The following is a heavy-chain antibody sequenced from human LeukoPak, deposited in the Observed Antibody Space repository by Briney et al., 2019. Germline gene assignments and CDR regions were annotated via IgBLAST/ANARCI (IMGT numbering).Heavy chain of an antibody. CDR2: IIPIFGTA. CDR3: ASGFLGDGYNSGLDY. CDR1: GGTLSSYA. Sequence: SVKLSCKASGGTLSSYAINLVLVAPALGKEWMGGIIPIFGTANYAQKFQGRVTITTDESTSTAYMELSNLRSEDTAVYYCASGFLGDGYNSGLDYWGQGTLVTVSS. D-gene: IGHD5-24*01. J-gene: IGHJ4*02. V-gene: IGHV1-69*05.